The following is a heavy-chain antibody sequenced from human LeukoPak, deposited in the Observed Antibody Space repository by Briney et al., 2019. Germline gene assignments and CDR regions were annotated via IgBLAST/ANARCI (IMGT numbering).Heavy chain of an antibody. CDR2: IYYSGST. Sequence: PSETLSLTCTVSGGSISSYYWSWSRQPPGKGLEWIGYIYYSGSTNYNPSLKSRVTISVDTSKNQFSLKLSSVTAADTAVYYCARDMGWLDAFDIWGQRTMVTVSS. J-gene: IGHJ3*02. CDR3: ARDMGWLDAFDI. V-gene: IGHV4-59*01. CDR1: GGSISSYY. D-gene: IGHD5-12*01.